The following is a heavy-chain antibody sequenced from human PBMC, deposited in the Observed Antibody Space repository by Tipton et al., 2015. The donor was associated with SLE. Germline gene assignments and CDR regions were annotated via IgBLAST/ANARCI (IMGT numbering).Heavy chain of an antibody. Sequence: QLAQSGAEVKKPGASVKVSCKASGYTFTSYGISWVRQAPGQGLEWMGWISAYNGNTNYAQKLQGRVTMTTDTSTSTAYMELRSLRSDDTAVYYCARDLTYYYGSGSLYGMDVWGQGTTVTVSS. J-gene: IGHJ6*02. D-gene: IGHD3-10*01. CDR1: GYTFTSYG. V-gene: IGHV1-18*01. CDR3: ARDLTYYYGSGSLYGMDV. CDR2: ISAYNGNT.